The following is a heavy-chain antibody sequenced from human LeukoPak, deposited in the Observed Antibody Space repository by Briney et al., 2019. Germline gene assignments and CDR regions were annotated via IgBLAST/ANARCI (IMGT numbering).Heavy chain of an antibody. CDR2: ISSNGGST. CDR1: GFTFSSYA. Sequence: GGSLRLSCAASGFTFSSYAMHWVRQAPGKGLEYVSAISSNGGSTYYANSVKGRFTISRDNSKNTLYLQMGSLRAEDMAVYYCAKKAMKPYGSGSYPSDYWGQGTLVTVSS. V-gene: IGHV3-64*01. J-gene: IGHJ4*02. D-gene: IGHD3-10*01. CDR3: AKKAMKPYGSGSYPSDY.